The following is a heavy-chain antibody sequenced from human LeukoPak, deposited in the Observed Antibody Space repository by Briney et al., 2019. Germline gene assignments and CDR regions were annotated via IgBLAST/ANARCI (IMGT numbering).Heavy chain of an antibody. V-gene: IGHV3-11*06. D-gene: IGHD5-12*01. J-gene: IGHJ5*01. CDR1: GFTFSDYY. Sequence: GGSLRLSCAASGFTFSDYYMSWIRQAPGKGLEWVSYISSSSSYTNYADSVKGRYTISRDNAKNSLYLQMNSLRAEDTAVYYCARVRGYDYSFWFDSWGQGTLVTVSS. CDR3: ARVRGYDYSFWFDS. CDR2: ISSSSSYT.